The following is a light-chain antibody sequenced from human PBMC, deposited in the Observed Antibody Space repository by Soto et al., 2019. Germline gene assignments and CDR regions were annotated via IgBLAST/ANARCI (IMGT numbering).Light chain of an antibody. J-gene: IGKJ1*01. CDR1: QSVGSSY. Sequence: EIVLTQSPGTPSLSPGERATLSCRASQSVGSSYLAWYQQKPGQAPRLLIYGASNRATGIPDRFSGSGSGTDFTLTISTLEPEDSAVYYCHQYAFSPRTFAQGTKVEIK. CDR2: GAS. CDR3: HQYAFSPRT. V-gene: IGKV3-20*01.